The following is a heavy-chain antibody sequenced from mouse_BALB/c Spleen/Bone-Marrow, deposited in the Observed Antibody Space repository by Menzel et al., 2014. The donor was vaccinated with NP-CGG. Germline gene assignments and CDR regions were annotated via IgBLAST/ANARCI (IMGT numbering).Heavy chain of an antibody. CDR3: ARWGFDY. CDR1: GYTFTSYW. Sequence: VQLQQSGAELVKPGASVKLSCKASGYTFTSYWMHWVKQRPGQGLEWIGEINPSNGRTNYNEKFKSKATLSVDKSSSTACMQLSSLTSEDSAVYYCARWGFDYWGQGTTLTVSS. J-gene: IGHJ2*01. CDR2: INPSNGRT. V-gene: IGHV1S81*02.